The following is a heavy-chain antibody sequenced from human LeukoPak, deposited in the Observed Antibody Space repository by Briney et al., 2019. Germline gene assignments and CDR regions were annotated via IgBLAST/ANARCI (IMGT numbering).Heavy chain of an antibody. Sequence: SETLSLTCTVSGDSINSHYWSWIRQPPGKGLEWIGYMYYGGSTNYNPSLKSRVTISIDTSKNQFSLKLGSVTAADTAVYYCARASGGGGIIHYWGQGTLVTVSS. CDR2: MYYGGST. D-gene: IGHD3-16*02. CDR1: GDSINSHY. V-gene: IGHV4-59*11. J-gene: IGHJ4*02. CDR3: ARASGGGGIIHY.